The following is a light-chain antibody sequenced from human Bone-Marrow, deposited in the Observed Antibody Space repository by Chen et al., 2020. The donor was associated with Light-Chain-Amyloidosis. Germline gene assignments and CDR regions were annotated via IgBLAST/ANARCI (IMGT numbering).Light chain of an antibody. J-gene: IGKJ4*01. V-gene: IGKV3-20*01. CDR2: GSS. CDR3: QQYGTSPLT. Sequence: EIVLTQSPGTMSLSPGEGANLSCRASQTISSNYLTWYQQKFGQAPRLLIYGSSSRATGIPHRCTGSGSGTDFTLTINRLEPEDFAMYYCQQYGTSPLTFGGGTKVEIK. CDR1: QTISSNY.